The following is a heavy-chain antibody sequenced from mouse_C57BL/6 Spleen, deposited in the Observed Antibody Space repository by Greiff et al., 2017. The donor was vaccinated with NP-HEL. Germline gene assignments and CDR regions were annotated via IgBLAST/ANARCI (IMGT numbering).Heavy chain of an antibody. D-gene: IGHD2-4*01. V-gene: IGHV1-55*01. CDR3: ARCADYDVPMDY. Sequence: QVQLKEPGAELVKPGASVKMSCKASGYTFTSYWITWVKQRPGQGLEWIGDIYPGSGSTNYNEKFKSKATLTVDTSSSTAYMQLSSLTSEDSAVYYCARCADYDVPMDYWGQGTSVTVSS. CDR2: IYPGSGST. CDR1: GYTFTSYW. J-gene: IGHJ4*01.